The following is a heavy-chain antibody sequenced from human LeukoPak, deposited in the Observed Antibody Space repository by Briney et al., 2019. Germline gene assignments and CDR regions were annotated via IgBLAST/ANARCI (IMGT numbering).Heavy chain of an antibody. CDR1: GFIFSTYW. V-gene: IGHV3-7*03. J-gene: IGHJ4*02. CDR2: IKQDGSEK. CDR3: ARDGMATINS. D-gene: IGHD5-12*01. Sequence: GGSLRLSCAASGFIFSTYWMSWVRQAPGKGLEWVANIKQDGSEKYYVDSVKGRFTISRDNAKNSLYLQMNSLRAEDTAVYYCARDGMATINSWGQGTVVTVSS.